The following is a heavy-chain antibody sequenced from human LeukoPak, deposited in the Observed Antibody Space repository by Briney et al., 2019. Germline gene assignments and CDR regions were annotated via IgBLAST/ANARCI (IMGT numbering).Heavy chain of an antibody. D-gene: IGHD3-10*01. Sequence: PGGSLRLSCAASGFIFSSYEMNWVRQAPGKGLEWVSYISSSGSTIYYADSVKGRITISRDNAKNSLYLQMNSLRAEDTAVYYCARDYYSVSASCFDIWGQGTMVTVSS. J-gene: IGHJ3*02. V-gene: IGHV3-48*03. CDR2: ISSSGSTI. CDR3: ARDYYSVSASCFDI. CDR1: GFIFSSYE.